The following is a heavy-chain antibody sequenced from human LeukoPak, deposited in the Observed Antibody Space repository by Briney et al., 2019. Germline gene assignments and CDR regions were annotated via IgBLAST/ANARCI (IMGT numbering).Heavy chain of an antibody. J-gene: IGHJ4*02. CDR2: LWYDGSNK. CDR3: ARAFGGWYFDY. Sequence: GGSLRLSCAASGFTFSSYGMHWVRQAPGKGLEWVAVLWYDGSNKYYADSVKGRFTISRDNSKNTLYLQMNSLRAEDSAVYYCARAFGGWYFDYWGQGTLVTVSS. CDR1: GFTFSSYG. V-gene: IGHV3-33*01. D-gene: IGHD6-19*01.